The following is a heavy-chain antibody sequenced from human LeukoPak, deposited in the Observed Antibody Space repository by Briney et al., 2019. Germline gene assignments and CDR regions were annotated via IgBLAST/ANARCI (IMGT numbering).Heavy chain of an antibody. CDR1: GFTFSSYW. CDR3: AKDHGRATDY. D-gene: IGHD5-24*01. V-gene: IGHV3-7*03. CDR2: IRQDGNDK. J-gene: IGHJ4*02. Sequence: SGGSLRLSCAASGFTFSSYWMTWVRQAPGKGLEWVANIRQDGNDKYYVDSVKGRFTISRDNAKNSLFLQMNSLRAEDTAVYYCAKDHGRATDYWGQGTLVTVSS.